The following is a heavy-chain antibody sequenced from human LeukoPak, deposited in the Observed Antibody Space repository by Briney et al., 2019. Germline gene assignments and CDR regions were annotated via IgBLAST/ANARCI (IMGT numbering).Heavy chain of an antibody. J-gene: IGHJ4*02. V-gene: IGHV4-34*01. CDR2: INHSGST. Sequence: SETLSLTCAVYGGSFSGYYWSWIRQPPGEGLEWIGEINHSGSTNYNPSLKSRVTISVDTSKNQFSLKLSSVTAADTAVYYCARGHDYGDYWGQGTLVTVSS. CDR3: ARGHDYGDY. CDR1: GGSFSGYY.